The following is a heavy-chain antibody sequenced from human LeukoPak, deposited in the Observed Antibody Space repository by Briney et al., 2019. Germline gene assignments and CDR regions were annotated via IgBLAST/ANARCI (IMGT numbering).Heavy chain of an antibody. CDR1: GFTFSNSV. J-gene: IGHJ5*02. V-gene: IGHV3-23*01. CDR2: IGGSGDST. CDR3: AKLPTGYPNWFDP. D-gene: IGHD3-9*01. Sequence: PGGSLRLSCAASGFTFSNSVMGWVRQALGKGLEWVSAIGGSGDSTYYTDSVTGRFTISRDNSKNTLYLQMNSLRAEDTALYYCAKLPTGYPNWFDPWGQGTLVTVSS.